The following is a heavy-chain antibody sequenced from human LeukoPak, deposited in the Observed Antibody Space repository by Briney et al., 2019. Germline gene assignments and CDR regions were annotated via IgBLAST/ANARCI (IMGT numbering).Heavy chain of an antibody. D-gene: IGHD3-16*02. J-gene: IGHJ4*02. Sequence: GGSLRLSCAASGFTFSSYAMSWVRQAPGKGLEWVSAISGSGGSTYYGDSVKGRFTISRDNSKNTLYLQMNSLRAEDTAVYYCAKSKVITFGGVIPSFDYWGQGTLVTVSS. CDR1: GFTFSSYA. CDR3: AKSKVITFGGVIPSFDY. V-gene: IGHV3-23*01. CDR2: ISGSGGST.